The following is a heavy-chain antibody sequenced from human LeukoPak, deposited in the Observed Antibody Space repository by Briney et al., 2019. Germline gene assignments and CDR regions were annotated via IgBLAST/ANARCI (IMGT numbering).Heavy chain of an antibody. Sequence: PGGSLRLSCAASGFTFSSYSMNWVRQAPGKGLEWVSSISSSSSYIYYADSVKGRFTISRDNAKNSLYLQKNSLRAEDTAVYYCARVGIFGVARDLDYWGQGTLVTVSS. D-gene: IGHD3-3*01. CDR2: ISSSSSYI. J-gene: IGHJ4*02. V-gene: IGHV3-21*01. CDR3: ARVGIFGVARDLDY. CDR1: GFTFSSYS.